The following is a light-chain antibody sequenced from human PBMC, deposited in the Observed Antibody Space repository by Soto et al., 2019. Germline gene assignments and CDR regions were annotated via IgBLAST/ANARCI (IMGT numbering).Light chain of an antibody. CDR1: QSVSSY. CDR3: QQRSNWPGLT. CDR2: DAS. J-gene: IGKJ4*01. V-gene: IGKV3-11*01. Sequence: EIVLTQSPATLSLSPGERATLSCRASQSVSSYLAWYQQKPGQAPRLLIHDASNRATGIPARFSGSGSGTDFTLTISSLELEDFAVYYCQQRSNWPGLTFGGGTKVEIK.